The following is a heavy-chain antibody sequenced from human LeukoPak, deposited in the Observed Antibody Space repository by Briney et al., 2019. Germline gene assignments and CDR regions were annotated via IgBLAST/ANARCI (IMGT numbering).Heavy chain of an antibody. CDR2: INHSGST. J-gene: IGHJ4*02. D-gene: IGHD3-10*01. CDR3: ARANTLGVRGVIGY. CDR1: GASISSYY. Sequence: PSETLSLTCTVAGASISSYYWGWIRQPPGKGLEWIGEINHSGSTNYNPSLKSRVTISVDTSKNQFSLKLSSVTAADTAVYYCARANTLGVRGVIGYWGQGTLVTVSS. V-gene: IGHV4-34*01.